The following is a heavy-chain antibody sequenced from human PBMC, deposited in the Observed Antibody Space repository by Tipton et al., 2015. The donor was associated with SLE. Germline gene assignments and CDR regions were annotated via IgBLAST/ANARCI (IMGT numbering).Heavy chain of an antibody. CDR3: AKDTYSSGWYIDS. CDR1: GFTLSNYG. CDR2: ITSKGGAT. Sequence: SLRLSCVASGFTLSNYGMHWVRQPPGKGLEYISAITSKGGATYYANSVKDRFTISRDNAKNFLYLQMDSLRPEDTALYYCAKDTYSSGWYIDSWGQGTLVTVSS. D-gene: IGHD6-19*01. J-gene: IGHJ4*02. V-gene: IGHV3-64*01.